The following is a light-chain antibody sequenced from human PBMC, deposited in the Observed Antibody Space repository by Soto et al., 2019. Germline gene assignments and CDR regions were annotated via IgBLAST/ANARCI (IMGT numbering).Light chain of an antibody. CDR1: SSDVGSYNL. V-gene: IGLV2-23*01. CDR3: CSYAGSSTPYV. J-gene: IGLJ1*01. Sequence: QSALTQPASVSGSPGQSITISCTGTSSDVGSYNLVSWFQQHPGKAPKLMIYEGSKRPSGVSNRFSGSKSGNTASLTISGLQAEDEADYCSCSYAGSSTPYVFGTGTKLTVL. CDR2: EGS.